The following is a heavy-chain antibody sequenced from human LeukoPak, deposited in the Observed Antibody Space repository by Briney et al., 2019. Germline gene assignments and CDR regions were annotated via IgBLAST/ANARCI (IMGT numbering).Heavy chain of an antibody. CDR3: AKTYYFDSSGYWSAYYFDK. D-gene: IGHD3-22*01. Sequence: GGSLRLSCAASGFTLSSYGMSWVRQAPGKGLEWVLSITGSSGYTYYADSVRGRFAISRDNSKNTVFLQMNSLRAEDTAVYYCAKTYYFDSSGYWSAYYFDKWGQGTHVTVSS. CDR2: ITGSSGYT. J-gene: IGHJ4*02. V-gene: IGHV3-23*01. CDR1: GFTLSSYG.